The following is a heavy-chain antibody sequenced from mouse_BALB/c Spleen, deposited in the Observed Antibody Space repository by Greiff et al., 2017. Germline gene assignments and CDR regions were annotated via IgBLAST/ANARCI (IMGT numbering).Heavy chain of an antibody. J-gene: IGHJ2*01. CDR1: GFTFSSFG. V-gene: IGHV5-17*02. Sequence: EVQVVESGGGLVQPGGSRKLSCAASGFTFSSFGMHWVRQAPEKGLEWVAYISSGSSTIYYADTVKGRFTISRDNPKNTLFLQMTSLRSEDTAMYYCARSTMITTGFDDWGQGTTLTVSA. CDR2: ISSGSSTI. CDR3: ARSTMITTGFDD. D-gene: IGHD2-4*01.